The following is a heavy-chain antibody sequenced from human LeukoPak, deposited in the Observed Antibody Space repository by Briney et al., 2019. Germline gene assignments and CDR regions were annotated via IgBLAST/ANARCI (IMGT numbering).Heavy chain of an antibody. Sequence: GGSLRLSCAASGFIFSSYVIRWVREAPGKGLEWVSGISGSGGTTSYADSVKGRFTISRDNSKNTVFLQMSSLRAEDTAVYYCAGGLSNSPYYNLMDVWGQGTTVAVSS. J-gene: IGHJ6*02. V-gene: IGHV3-23*01. D-gene: IGHD4/OR15-4a*01. CDR2: ISGSGGTT. CDR1: GFIFSSYV. CDR3: AGGLSNSPYYNLMDV.